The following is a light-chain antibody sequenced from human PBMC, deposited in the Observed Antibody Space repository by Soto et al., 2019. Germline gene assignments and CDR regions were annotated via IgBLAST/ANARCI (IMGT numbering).Light chain of an antibody. CDR2: GAS. CDR1: QSISFY. V-gene: IGKV3-15*01. J-gene: IGKJ1*01. CDR3: QQYNNWPPRT. Sequence: EIVLTQSPATLSLSPGERATLSCRASQSISFYLTWYQQKPGQAPRLLIYGASTRATGIPARFSGSGSGTEFTLTISSLQSEDFAVYYCQQYNNWPPRTFGQGTKVDIK.